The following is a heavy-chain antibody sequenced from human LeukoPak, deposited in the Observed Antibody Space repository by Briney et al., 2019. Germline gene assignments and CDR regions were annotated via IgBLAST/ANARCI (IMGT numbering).Heavy chain of an antibody. CDR3: ARDLGYYGSGSYYNWFDP. J-gene: IGHJ5*02. Sequence: SAKLSCKSSGHTFSSYAISWVRQAPGQGLEWMGRNIPNLGIANYAQKFQGRVTITADKSTSTAYMELSSLRSSVTAVYYCARDLGYYGSGSYYNWFDPWGQGTLVTVSS. V-gene: IGHV1-69*04. CDR1: GHTFSSYA. D-gene: IGHD3-10*01. CDR2: NIPNLGIA.